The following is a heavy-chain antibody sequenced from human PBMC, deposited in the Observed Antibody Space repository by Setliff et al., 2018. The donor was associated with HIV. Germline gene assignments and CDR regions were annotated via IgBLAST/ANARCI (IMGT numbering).Heavy chain of an antibody. CDR1: GGSISGNA. J-gene: IGHJ6*03. D-gene: IGHD2-2*01. Sequence: SETLSLTCSVSGGSISGNAWSWIRQPPGKGLEWIGYSSTSGCTNCNPSLESRVTISVDTSKNQFSLKLTSVTAADAAVYYCASEARTRSTYYYSMDVWGKGTTVTVSS. CDR3: ASEARTRSTYYYSMDV. CDR2: SSTSGCT. V-gene: IGHV4-4*08.